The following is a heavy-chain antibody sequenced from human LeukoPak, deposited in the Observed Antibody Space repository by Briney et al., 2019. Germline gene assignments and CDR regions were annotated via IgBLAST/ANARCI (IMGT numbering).Heavy chain of an antibody. CDR2: IYYSGST. CDR1: GGSLSSYY. D-gene: IGHD6-25*01. CDR3: AKDFSSASYTYYYYYMDV. J-gene: IGHJ6*03. Sequence: SETLSLTCTVSGGSLSSYYWSWLRQPPGKGLEWIGYIYYSGSTNYNPSLTSRVTISVDTSKNEFSLKLSSVTAADTAIYYCAKDFSSASYTYYYYYMDVWGKGTTVTVSS. V-gene: IGHV4-59*12.